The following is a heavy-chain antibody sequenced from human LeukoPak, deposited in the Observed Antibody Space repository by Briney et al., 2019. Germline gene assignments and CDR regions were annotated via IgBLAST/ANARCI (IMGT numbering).Heavy chain of an antibody. Sequence: PGGSLRLSCAASGFTFSSYGMHWVRQAPGKGLEWVAFIRYDGSNKYYADSVKGRFTISRDNSKNTLYLQTNSLRAEDTAVYYCAKDRGQWQNFDYWGQGTLVTVSS. CDR3: AKDRGQWQNFDY. D-gene: IGHD6-19*01. CDR2: IRYDGSNK. CDR1: GFTFSSYG. J-gene: IGHJ4*02. V-gene: IGHV3-30*02.